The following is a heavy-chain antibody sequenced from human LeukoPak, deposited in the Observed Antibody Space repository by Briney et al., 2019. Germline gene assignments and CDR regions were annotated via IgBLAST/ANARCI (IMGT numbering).Heavy chain of an antibody. CDR2: ISYDGIMAFISFDGSNR. CDR1: GFTFSNYG. D-gene: IGHD6-19*01. CDR3: ARGPGWNYFDY. V-gene: IGHV3-30*03. J-gene: IGHJ4*02. Sequence: GRSLRLSCAASGFTFSNYGMHWVRQAPGKGLEWVAFISYDGIMAFISFDGSNRHYVDSAKGRFTISRDNSKSTLYFQMNSLRAEDTAVYYCARGPGWNYFDYWGQGTLVTVSS.